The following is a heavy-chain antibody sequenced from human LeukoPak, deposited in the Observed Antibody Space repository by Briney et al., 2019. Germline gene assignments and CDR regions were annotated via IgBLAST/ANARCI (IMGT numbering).Heavy chain of an antibody. CDR2: SSYDGTNQ. J-gene: IGHJ6*03. CDR3: ARYHDPFWSGYSDYNYYIGV. V-gene: IGHV3-30*04. D-gene: IGHD3-3*01. CDR1: EFRFRTYA. Sequence: SGGSLRLSCAASEFRFRTYAMHWVRRAPGKGLEWVTISSYDGTNQDYADSVKGRFTISRDNSKNTLYLQMNSLSAEDTAVYYCARYHDPFWSGYSDYNYYIGVWGKGTTVTVSS.